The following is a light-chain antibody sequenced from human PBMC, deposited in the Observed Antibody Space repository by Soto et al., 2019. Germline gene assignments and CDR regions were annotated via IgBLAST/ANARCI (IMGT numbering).Light chain of an antibody. J-gene: IGKJ2*01. CDR3: QQYGSSPNT. V-gene: IGKV3-20*01. CDR1: QSVSSSY. Sequence: EIVLTQSPGTLSLSPGDRATLSCRASQSVSSSYLAWYQQKPGRAPRLLIYGASSRATGIPDRFSGSGSGTDFTLTINRLEPEDFAVYYCQQYGSSPNTFGQGTKVEIE. CDR2: GAS.